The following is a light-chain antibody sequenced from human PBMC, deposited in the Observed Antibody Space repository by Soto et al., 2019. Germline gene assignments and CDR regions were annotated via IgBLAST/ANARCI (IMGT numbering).Light chain of an antibody. V-gene: IGKV1D-16*01. J-gene: IGKJ5*01. CDR2: TAS. Sequence: DIRMTHSTSSLSASVVDRVTITCRASQGVSTWLAWYQQKPGKAPNLLIYTASSLQSGVPSRFSGSGSGTDFTLTINGLQPDDFATYYCQQYNSYSITFGQGTRLEIK. CDR1: QGVSTW. CDR3: QQYNSYSIT.